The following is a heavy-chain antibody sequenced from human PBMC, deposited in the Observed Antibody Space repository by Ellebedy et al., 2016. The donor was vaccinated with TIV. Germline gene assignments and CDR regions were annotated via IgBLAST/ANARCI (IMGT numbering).Heavy chain of an antibody. V-gene: IGHV3-23*01. D-gene: IGHD3-10*02. Sequence: PGGSLRLSCAASGFSFSSYAMSWVRQAPGKGLEWVSGIVGSGGSRYADSVKGRFTISRDNSKSTLDLQMSSLRAEDTAIYYCASSRYHYYVGNTVFAYWGQGILVTVSS. CDR3: ASSRYHYYVGNTVFAY. J-gene: IGHJ4*02. CDR2: IVGSGGSR. CDR1: GFSFSSYA.